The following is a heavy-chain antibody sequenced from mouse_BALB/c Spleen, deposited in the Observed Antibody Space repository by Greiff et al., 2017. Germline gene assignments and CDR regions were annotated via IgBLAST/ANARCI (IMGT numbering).Heavy chain of an antibody. CDR3: AGSDYYGSAWFAY. V-gene: IGHV1S126*01. Sequence: VKLMESGPQLVRPGASVKISCKASGYSFTSYWMHWVKQRPGQGLEWIGMIDPSDSETRLNQKFKDKATLTVDKSSSTAYMQLSSPTSEDSAVYYCAGSDYYGSAWFAYWGQGTLVTVSA. CDR1: GYSFTSYW. J-gene: IGHJ3*01. CDR2: IDPSDSET. D-gene: IGHD1-2*01.